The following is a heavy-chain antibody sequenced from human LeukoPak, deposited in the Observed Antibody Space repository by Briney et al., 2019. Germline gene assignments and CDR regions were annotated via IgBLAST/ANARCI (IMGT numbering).Heavy chain of an antibody. D-gene: IGHD1-1*01. J-gene: IGHJ4*02. Sequence: GASVKVSCKASGGTFSSYAISWVRQAPGQGLEWMGGIIPIFGTANYAQKFQGRVTITADESTSTAYMELSSLRSEDTAVYYCANYRRGVATGNWGQGTLVTVSS. CDR1: GGTFSSYA. V-gene: IGHV1-69*13. CDR2: IIPIFGTA. CDR3: ANYRRGVATGN.